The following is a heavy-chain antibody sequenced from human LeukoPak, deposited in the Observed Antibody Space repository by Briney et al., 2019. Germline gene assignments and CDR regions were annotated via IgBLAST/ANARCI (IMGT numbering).Heavy chain of an antibody. Sequence: PSETLSLTCTVSGGSISGHYWTWIRQPPGKGLEWIGQIHYSGRPDYNPSLKSRVTISVDTSKNQLSLKVTSVTGADTAVYYCARFGVDYDMDVWGQGTTVAVSS. CDR1: GGSISGHY. CDR2: IHYSGRP. D-gene: IGHD3-16*01. CDR3: ARFGVDYDMDV. V-gene: IGHV4-59*11. J-gene: IGHJ6*02.